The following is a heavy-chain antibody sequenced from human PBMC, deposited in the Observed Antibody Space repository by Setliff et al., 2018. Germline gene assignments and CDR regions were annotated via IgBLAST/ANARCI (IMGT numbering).Heavy chain of an antibody. D-gene: IGHD1-26*01. CDR3: ATWSGSFSAF. CDR1: GFTFFSYT. V-gene: IGHV3-23*01. J-gene: IGHJ4*02. Sequence: GGSLRLSCTTSGFTFFSYTMNWVRQAPGKGLEWVSAITDDGDTTHYAGSVKGRFTISRDNSKNTLYLQMGSLRAEDMAVYFCATWSGSFSAFWGQGTLVTVSS. CDR2: ITDDGDTT.